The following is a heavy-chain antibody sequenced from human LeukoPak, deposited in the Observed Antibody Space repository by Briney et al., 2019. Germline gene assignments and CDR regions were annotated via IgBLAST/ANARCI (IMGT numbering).Heavy chain of an antibody. V-gene: IGHV3-7*01. CDR3: ARYLDNTAYSWRPFDY. CDR1: GFTFSNFW. J-gene: IGHJ4*02. Sequence: GGSLRLSCADSGFTFSNFWMTWVRPAPGKGPVWLATIRQERGDKWDVDSVKGRCASSRDNARDSLYLQMNNRGAEDTAVYYCARYLDNTAYSWRPFDYCGQGVLVTVSS. D-gene: IGHD2-21*02. CDR2: IRQERGDK.